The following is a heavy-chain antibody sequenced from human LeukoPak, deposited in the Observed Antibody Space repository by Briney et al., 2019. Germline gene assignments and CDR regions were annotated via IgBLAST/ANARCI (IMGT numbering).Heavy chain of an antibody. J-gene: IGHJ4*02. D-gene: IGHD1-26*01. V-gene: IGHV4-34*01. CDR2: INHSGST. Sequence: SETLSLTCAVYGGSFIGYYWSWIRQPPGKGLEWIGEINHSGSTNDNPSLESRLTILVHTSKNHFSLMLSSVPTADTTVVYCVWGGGNYYTVDWCQETLFTVAS. CDR3: VWGGGNYYTVD. CDR1: GGSFIGYY.